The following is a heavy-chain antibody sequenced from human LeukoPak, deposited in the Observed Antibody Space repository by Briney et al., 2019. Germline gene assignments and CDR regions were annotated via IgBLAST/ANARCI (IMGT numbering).Heavy chain of an antibody. V-gene: IGHV4-30-4*01. CDR2: IYYSGSI. J-gene: IGHJ4*02. D-gene: IGHD5-18*01. Sequence: PSETLSLTCTVSGGSISSGDYYWSWIRQPPGKGLEWIGYIYYSGSIYYNPSLKSRVTISVDTSKNQFSLKLSSVIAADTAVYYCARGVRDTAMVDYWGQGTLVTVSS. CDR1: GGSISSGDYY. CDR3: ARGVRDTAMVDY.